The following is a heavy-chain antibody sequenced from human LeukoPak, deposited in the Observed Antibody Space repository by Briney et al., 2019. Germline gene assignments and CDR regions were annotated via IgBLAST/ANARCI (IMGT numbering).Heavy chain of an antibody. CDR3: ARGLEQLVLRYNWFDP. CDR2: INHSGST. Sequence: SETLSLTCAVYGGSFSGYYWSWIRQPPGKGLEWIGEINHSGSTNYNPSLKSRVTISVDTSKNQFSLKLSSVTAADTAVYYCARGLEQLVLRYNWFDPWGQGTLVTVSS. D-gene: IGHD6-6*01. J-gene: IGHJ5*02. V-gene: IGHV4-34*01. CDR1: GGSFSGYY.